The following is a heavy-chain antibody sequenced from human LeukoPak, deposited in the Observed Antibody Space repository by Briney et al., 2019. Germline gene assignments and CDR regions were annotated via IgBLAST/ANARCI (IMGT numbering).Heavy chain of an antibody. CDR1: GFTFSSYS. CDR3: ARDYDSIVVGYFDY. J-gene: IGHJ4*02. V-gene: IGHV3-21*01. D-gene: IGHD2-21*01. CDR2: ISSSSSYI. Sequence: GGSLRLSCAASGFTFSSYSMNWVRQAPGKGLEWVSSISSSSSYIYYADSVKGRFTISRDNAKNSLYLQTNSLRAEDTAVYYCARDYDSIVVGYFDYWGQGTLVTVSS.